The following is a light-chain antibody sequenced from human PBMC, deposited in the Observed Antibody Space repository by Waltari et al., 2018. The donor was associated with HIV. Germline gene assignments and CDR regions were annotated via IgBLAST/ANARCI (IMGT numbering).Light chain of an antibody. CDR2: GAS. CDR1: QSVSSN. CDR3: LQSSNTPLT. Sequence: EIVMTQSPATLSVSPGERATLSCRASQSVSSNLAWYQQKPGQAPRLLIYGASTRATGIPARFSGSGSGTEFTLTISSLQSEDFATYYCLQSSNTPLTFGPGTKVDIK. J-gene: IGKJ3*01. V-gene: IGKV3-15*01.